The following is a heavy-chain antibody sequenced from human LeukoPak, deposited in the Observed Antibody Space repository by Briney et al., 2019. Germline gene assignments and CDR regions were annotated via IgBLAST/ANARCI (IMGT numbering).Heavy chain of an antibody. D-gene: IGHD3-10*01. V-gene: IGHV3-7*01. J-gene: IGHJ6*02. CDR3: AREPYGSGSYYYNGLDV. Sequence: PGGSLRLSCAASGFTFSSYWVSWVRQAPGKGLEWVANIKQDGSEKYYVDSVKGRFTISRDNAKNSLYLQMNSLRAEDTAVYYCAREPYGSGSYYYNGLDVWGQGTTVRVSS. CDR1: GFTFSSYW. CDR2: IKQDGSEK.